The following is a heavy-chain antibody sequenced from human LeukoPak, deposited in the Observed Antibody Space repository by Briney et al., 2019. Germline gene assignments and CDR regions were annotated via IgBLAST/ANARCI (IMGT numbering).Heavy chain of an antibody. Sequence: SETPSLTCTVSGASIRSHYWSWIRQPPGKGLEWIGYIYYSGSTNYNPSLKSRVTISVDTSKNQFSLKLSSVTAADTAVYYCARVNWKTAAAYDYWGQGTLVTVSS. V-gene: IGHV4-59*11. D-gene: IGHD6-13*01. J-gene: IGHJ4*02. CDR1: GASIRSHY. CDR3: ARVNWKTAAAYDY. CDR2: IYYSGST.